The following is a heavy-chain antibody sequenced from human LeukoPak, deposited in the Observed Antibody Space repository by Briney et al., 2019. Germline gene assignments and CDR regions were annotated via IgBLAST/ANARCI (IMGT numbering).Heavy chain of an antibody. CDR2: IYYSGST. CDR1: GASVSGDPYY. V-gene: IGHV4-39*07. J-gene: IGHJ3*02. D-gene: IGHD5-18*01. CDR3: ARGGVDTAAVGVAFDI. Sequence: SETLSLTCTVSGASVSGDPYYWGWIRQPPGKGLEWIGNIYYSGSTYYNASLQSRVTISIETSKNQFSLRLNSVTAADTAVYYCARGGVDTAAVGVAFDIWGQGTMVTVSS.